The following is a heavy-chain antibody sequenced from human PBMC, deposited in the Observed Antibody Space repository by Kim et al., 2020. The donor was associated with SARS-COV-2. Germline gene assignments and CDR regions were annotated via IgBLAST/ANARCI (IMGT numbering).Heavy chain of an antibody. CDR2: SEK. Sequence: SEKYYVDSVKGRFTISRDNAKNSLYLQMNSLRAEDTAVYYCARGPNYMDVWGKGTTVTVSS. V-gene: IGHV3-7*01. CDR3: ARGPNYMDV. J-gene: IGHJ6*03.